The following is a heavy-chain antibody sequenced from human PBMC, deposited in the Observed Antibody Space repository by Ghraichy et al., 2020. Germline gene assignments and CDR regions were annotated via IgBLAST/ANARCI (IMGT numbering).Heavy chain of an antibody. Sequence: GGSLRLSCAASGFTFDDYTMHWVRQAPGKGLEWVSLINWDGGNTFYSDSVKGRFTISRDNSKNSLYLQMSSLRTEDTALYYCAVGKFTKYQLLEYWGQGTLVTVSS. CDR3: AVGKFTKYQLLEY. J-gene: IGHJ4*02. V-gene: IGHV3-43*01. D-gene: IGHD2-2*01. CDR2: INWDGGNT. CDR1: GFTFDDYT.